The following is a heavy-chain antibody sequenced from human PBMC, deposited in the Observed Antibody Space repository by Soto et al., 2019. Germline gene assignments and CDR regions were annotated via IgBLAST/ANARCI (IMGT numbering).Heavy chain of an antibody. CDR3: AKAYNYDYIWGSYLPY. V-gene: IGHV3-9*01. Sequence: DVQLVESGGGLVQPGRSLRLSCAASGFTFDDYAMHWVRQALGKGLEWVSGISWNSGSIGYADSVKGRFTISRDNAKNSLYLQMNSLRAEDTALYYCAKAYNYDYIWGSYLPYWGQGTLVTVS. J-gene: IGHJ4*02. D-gene: IGHD3-16*02. CDR2: ISWNSGSI. CDR1: GFTFDDYA.